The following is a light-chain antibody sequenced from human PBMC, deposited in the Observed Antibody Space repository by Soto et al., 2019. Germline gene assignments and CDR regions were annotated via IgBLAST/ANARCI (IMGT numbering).Light chain of an antibody. CDR1: QGLTSY. J-gene: IGKJ5*01. Sequence: SQLTQSPSSLSASVGARVTISCRATQGLTSYSAWHQQKPGEAPKLLIYAVSTLQRGVPSRFSGSGSGTDFTLTISSLQPEDFASYYCQQLKSYPITFGQGTRLEIK. CDR3: QQLKSYPIT. CDR2: AVS. V-gene: IGKV1-9*01.